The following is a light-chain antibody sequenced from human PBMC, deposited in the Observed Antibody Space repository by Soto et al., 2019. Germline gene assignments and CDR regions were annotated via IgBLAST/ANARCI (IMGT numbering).Light chain of an antibody. Sequence: EIVLTQSPGTLSLSPGERATLSCRASQSVSSSYLAWYQQKPGQAPRLLIYGASSRATGIPDRFTGSRSGTVFNLPISRLEPEDFEVYYCQQYGSSPYTFGQGTKLEIK. CDR2: GAS. CDR1: QSVSSSY. V-gene: IGKV3-20*01. CDR3: QQYGSSPYT. J-gene: IGKJ2*01.